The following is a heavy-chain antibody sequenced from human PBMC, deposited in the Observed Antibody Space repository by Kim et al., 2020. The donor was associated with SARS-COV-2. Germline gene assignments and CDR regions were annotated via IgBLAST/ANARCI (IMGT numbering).Heavy chain of an antibody. CDR3: AREGSREYSGYDSGVYYYYMDV. Sequence: GGSLRLSCAASGFTFSDYYMSWIRQAPGKGLEWVSYISSSGSTIYYADSVKGRFTISRDNAKNSLYLQMNSLRAEDTAVYYCAREGSREYSGYDSGVYYYYMDVWGKGTTVTVSS. CDR1: GFTFSDYY. J-gene: IGHJ6*03. D-gene: IGHD5-12*01. CDR2: ISSSGSTI. V-gene: IGHV3-11*01.